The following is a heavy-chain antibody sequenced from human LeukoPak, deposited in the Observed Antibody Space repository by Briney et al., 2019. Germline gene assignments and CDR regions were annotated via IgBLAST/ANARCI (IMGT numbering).Heavy chain of an antibody. Sequence: GASVKVSCKASGYTFTDYYIHWVRQAPGQGLERMGWINPNSGGTNYAQKFQGRVTMTRDTSIATTYKDLSSLISDDTAVYYCARGHDNTGYNYFDYWGQGTLVTVSS. CDR3: ARGHDNTGYNYFDY. V-gene: IGHV1-2*02. CDR2: INPNSGGT. J-gene: IGHJ4*02. CDR1: GYTFTDYY. D-gene: IGHD3-9*01.